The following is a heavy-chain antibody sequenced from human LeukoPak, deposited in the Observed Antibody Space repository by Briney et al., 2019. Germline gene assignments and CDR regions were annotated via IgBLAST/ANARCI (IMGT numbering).Heavy chain of an antibody. D-gene: IGHD3-22*01. CDR3: ARHVVAVGFDY. CDR1: RFTFSNYT. V-gene: IGHV3-21*01. CDR2: ITSSSSYI. Sequence: GGSLRLSCAASRFTFSNYTLNWVRQAPGKGLEWVSSITSSSSYIYYADSVKGRFTISRDNAKNSLYLQMNSLRVEDTAVYYCARHVVAVGFDYWGQGTLVTVSS. J-gene: IGHJ4*02.